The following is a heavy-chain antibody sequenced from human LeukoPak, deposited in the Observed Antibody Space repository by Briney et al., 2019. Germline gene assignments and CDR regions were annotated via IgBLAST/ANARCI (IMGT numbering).Heavy chain of an antibody. D-gene: IGHD3-3*01. CDR2: INPNSGGT. Sequence: ASVKVSCKASGYTFTGYYMHWVRQAPGQGLEWMGWINPNSGGTNYAQKFQGRVTMTRDTSISTAYMELSRLRSDDTAVYYCARETIFGVVQLAPMDVWGKGTTVTVSS. J-gene: IGHJ6*03. V-gene: IGHV1-2*02. CDR1: GYTFTGYY. CDR3: ARETIFGVVQLAPMDV.